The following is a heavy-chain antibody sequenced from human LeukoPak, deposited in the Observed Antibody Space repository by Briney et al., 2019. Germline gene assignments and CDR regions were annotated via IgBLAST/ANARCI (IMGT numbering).Heavy chain of an antibody. CDR3: ARGDFGVVTPFYYYYYGMDV. Sequence: GGSLRLSCAASGFTFSSYSMNWVRQAPGKGLEWVSSISSSSSYIYYADSVKGRFTISRDNAKNSLYLQMNSLRAEDTAVYYCARGDFGVVTPFYYYYYGMDVWGQGTTVTVSS. D-gene: IGHD3-3*01. CDR1: GFTFSSYS. CDR2: ISSSSSYI. V-gene: IGHV3-21*01. J-gene: IGHJ6*02.